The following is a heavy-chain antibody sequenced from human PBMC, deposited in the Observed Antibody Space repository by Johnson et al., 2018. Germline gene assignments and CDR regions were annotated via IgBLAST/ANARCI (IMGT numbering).Heavy chain of an antibody. V-gene: IGHV3-43D*03. CDR3: AKAVGCSSTYFMDV. CDR2: ITWYGVST. D-gene: IGHD2-15*01. Sequence: VQLVQSGGVVVQPGGSLGLSCAASGFTFGEYAMHWVRQAPGKGLEWVSLITWYGVSTYYADAGKGRFTISRDNTKNSLYLQMKPLRAEDNALYYCAKAVGCSSTYFMDVWGKGTTVIVSS. CDR1: GFTFGEYA. J-gene: IGHJ6*03.